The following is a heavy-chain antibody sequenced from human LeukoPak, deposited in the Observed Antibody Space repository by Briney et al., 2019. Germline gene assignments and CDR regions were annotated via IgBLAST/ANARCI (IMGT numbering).Heavy chain of an antibody. CDR1: GGSVSSGSYY. CDR2: IYYSGST. CDR3: AATGYSSSWLLSPTRNWFDP. J-gene: IGHJ5*02. D-gene: IGHD6-13*01. Sequence: PSETLSLTCTVSGGSVSSGSYYWSWIRQPPGKGLGWIVYIYYSGSTNYNPSLKSRVTISVDTSKNQFSLKLSSVTAADTAAYYCAATGYSSSWLLSPTRNWFDPWGQGTLVTVSS. V-gene: IGHV4-61*01.